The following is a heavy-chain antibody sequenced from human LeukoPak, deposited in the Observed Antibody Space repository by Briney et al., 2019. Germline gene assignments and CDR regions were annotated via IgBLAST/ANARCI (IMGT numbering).Heavy chain of an antibody. V-gene: IGHV1-69*13. CDR3: ARDPVQLETPVYPPGED. J-gene: IGHJ4*02. CDR1: GGTFSSYA. CDR2: IIPIFGTA. Sequence: GASVKVSCKASGGTFSSYAISWVRQAPGQGLEWMGGIIPIFGTANYAQKFQGRVTITADESTSTAYMELSSLRSEDTAVYYCARDPVQLETPVYPPGEDWGQGTLVTVSS. D-gene: IGHD1-1*01.